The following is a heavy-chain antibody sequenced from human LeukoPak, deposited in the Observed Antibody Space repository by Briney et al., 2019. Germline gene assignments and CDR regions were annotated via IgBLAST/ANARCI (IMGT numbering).Heavy chain of an antibody. CDR3: ARGNYGDYIQCFDY. D-gene: IGHD4-17*01. Sequence: GGSLRLSCAASGFKFDDYAMQWVRQAPGKGLEWVSGISWNSNTIGYADSVKGRFTISRDNAKHSLYLQMNSLRAEDTAVYYCARGNYGDYIQCFDYWGQGTLVTVSS. CDR1: GFKFDDYA. V-gene: IGHV3-9*01. CDR2: ISWNSNTI. J-gene: IGHJ4*02.